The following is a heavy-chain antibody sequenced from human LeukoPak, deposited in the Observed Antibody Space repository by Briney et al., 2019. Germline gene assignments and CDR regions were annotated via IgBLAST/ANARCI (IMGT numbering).Heavy chain of an antibody. V-gene: IGHV1-2*05. CDR2: INPNSGGT. CDR3: AIVEWEWEHPDL. CDR1: GYTFTRYY. J-gene: IGHJ5*02. Sequence: GASVKVSCKASGYTFTRYYMHWVRQAPGQGLDWMGRINPNSGGTNYAQKFQGRVTMTRDTSISTAYMELSRLRSDDSGVYYCAIVEWEWEHPDLWGRGTLVTVSS. D-gene: IGHD1-26*01.